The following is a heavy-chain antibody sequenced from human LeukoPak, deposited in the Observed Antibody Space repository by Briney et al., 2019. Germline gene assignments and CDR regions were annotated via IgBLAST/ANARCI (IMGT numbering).Heavy chain of an antibody. V-gene: IGHV3-23*01. CDR3: AKALGYCSGGSCYQLSYFDY. CDR1: GFTVSSNY. Sequence: GGSLRLSCAASGFTVSSNYMSWVRQAPGKGLEWVSAISASGGSTYYADSVKGRFTISRDNSKNTLYLQMNSLRAEDTAVYYCAKALGYCSGGSCYQLSYFDYWGQGTLVTVSS. CDR2: ISASGGST. J-gene: IGHJ4*02. D-gene: IGHD2-15*01.